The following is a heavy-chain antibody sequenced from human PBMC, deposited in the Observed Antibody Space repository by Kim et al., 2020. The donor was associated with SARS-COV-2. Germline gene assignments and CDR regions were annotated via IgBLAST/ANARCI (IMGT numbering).Heavy chain of an antibody. J-gene: IGHJ6*02. V-gene: IGHV3-23*01. Sequence: DSVKGRFTISRDNSKNTLYLQMNSLRAEDTAVYYCAKFNVVVPATGGMDVWGQGTTVTVSS. CDR3: AKFNVVVPATGGMDV. D-gene: IGHD2-2*01.